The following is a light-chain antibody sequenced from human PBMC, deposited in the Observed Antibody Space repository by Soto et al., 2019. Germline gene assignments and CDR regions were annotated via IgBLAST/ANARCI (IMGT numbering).Light chain of an antibody. J-gene: IGKJ4*01. CDR2: KTS. CDR1: RTIGTN. Sequence: IVMTQSPATVSVSPGESTSRSCRASRTIGTNLGWYQQKPGQAPRLLISKTSNRATGVPARFSGSGSGTEFTLTITSLQSEDIAVYYCQQYADWPLSFGGGTKVDIK. V-gene: IGKV3-15*01. CDR3: QQYADWPLS.